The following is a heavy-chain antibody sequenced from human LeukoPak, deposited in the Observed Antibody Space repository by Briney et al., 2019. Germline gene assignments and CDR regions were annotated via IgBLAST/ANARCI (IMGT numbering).Heavy chain of an antibody. J-gene: IGHJ4*02. CDR3: ARGKSIAARIFDY. Sequence: PSETLSLTCAVYGGSFSGYYWSWIRQPPGKGLEWIGEINHSGSTNYNPSFKSRVTISVDTSKNQFSLKLSSVTAADTAVYYCARGKSIAARIFDYWGQGTLVTVSS. D-gene: IGHD6-6*01. V-gene: IGHV4-34*01. CDR1: GGSFSGYY. CDR2: INHSGST.